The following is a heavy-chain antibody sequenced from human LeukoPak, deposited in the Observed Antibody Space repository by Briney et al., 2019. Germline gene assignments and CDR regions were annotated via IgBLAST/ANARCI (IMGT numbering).Heavy chain of an antibody. CDR3: ARGRIAVTGPHYFDR. V-gene: IGHV3-20*04. CDR2: IKWDGSFI. D-gene: IGHD6-19*01. Sequence: RPGGSLRLSCAASGFTFDDFAMGWVRQAPGKGPEWVSDIKWDGSFIRYADSVKGRFTISRDNARSSLDLEMTSLRVEDTALYYCARGRIAVTGPHYFDRWGQGTLVTVSS. CDR1: GFTFDDFA. J-gene: IGHJ4*02.